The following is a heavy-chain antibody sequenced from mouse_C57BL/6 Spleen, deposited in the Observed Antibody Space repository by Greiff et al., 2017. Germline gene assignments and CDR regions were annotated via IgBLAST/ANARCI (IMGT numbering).Heavy chain of an antibody. CDR1: GFNIKNTY. D-gene: IGHD1-1*01. Sequence: VQLQQSVAELVRPGASVKLSCTASGFNIKNTYMHWVKQRPEQGLGWIGRIDPANGNTKYAPKFQGKATITADTSSNTAYLQLSSLPSEDTAIYYWARGDYGSSYGWFAYWGQGTLVTVSA. CDR3: ARGDYGSSYGWFAY. CDR2: IDPANGNT. J-gene: IGHJ3*01. V-gene: IGHV14-3*01.